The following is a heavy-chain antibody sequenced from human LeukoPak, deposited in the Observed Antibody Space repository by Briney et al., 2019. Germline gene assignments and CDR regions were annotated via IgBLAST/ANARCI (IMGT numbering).Heavy chain of an antibody. D-gene: IGHD3-22*01. CDR2: INWNGGST. CDR1: GFTFDDYG. V-gene: IGHV3-20*04. J-gene: IGHJ4*02. CDR3: AKDIIHYYDRNNL. Sequence: GGSLRLSCAASGFTFDDYGMSWVRQAPGKGLEWVSGINWNGGSTGYADSVKGRFTISRDNAKNSLYLQMNSLRAEDTAVYYCAKDIIHYYDRNNLWGQGTLVTVSS.